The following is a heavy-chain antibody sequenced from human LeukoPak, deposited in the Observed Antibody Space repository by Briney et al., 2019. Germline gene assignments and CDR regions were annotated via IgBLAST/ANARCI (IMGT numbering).Heavy chain of an antibody. CDR2: IFSHGET. D-gene: IGHD2-8*01. J-gene: IGHJ4*02. CDR1: GFTVGNNY. Sequence: PGGALTLSCAASGFTVGNNYMNWLRQAPGKGLEWVSLIFSHGETSYADSVKGRFTISRDNSKNTLYLQMNGLRVEDTAVYYCVRDPPAVSINTYAWGQGTLVTVSS. V-gene: IGHV3-66*01. CDR3: VRDPPAVSINTYA.